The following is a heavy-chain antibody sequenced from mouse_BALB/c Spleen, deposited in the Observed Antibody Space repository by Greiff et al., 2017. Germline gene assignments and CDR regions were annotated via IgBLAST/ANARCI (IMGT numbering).Heavy chain of an antibody. CDR2: IWTGGGT. D-gene: IGHD1-1*01. CDR3: VREGFSSSYAMDY. CDR1: GFSLTSYD. V-gene: IGHV2-9-2*01. J-gene: IGHJ4*01. Sequence: QVQLKQSGPGLVAPSQSLSITCTVSGFSLTSYDISWIRQPPGKGLEWLGVIWTGGGTNYNSAFMSRLSISKDNSKSQVFLKMNSLQTDDTAIYYCVREGFSSSYAMDYWGQGTSVTVSS.